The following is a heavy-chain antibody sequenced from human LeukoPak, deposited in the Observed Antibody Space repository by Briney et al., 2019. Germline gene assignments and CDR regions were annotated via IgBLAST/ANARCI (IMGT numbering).Heavy chain of an antibody. CDR3: ARALAGEHFYFDY. CDR2: TYYRSKWYN. J-gene: IGHJ4*02. CDR1: GDSVSSNSAI. D-gene: IGHD6-19*01. V-gene: IGHV6-1*01. Sequence: SQTLSLTCAISGDSVSSNSAIWNWIRQSPSRGLEWLGRTYYRSKWYNDYVLSVKGRITINPDTSKNQLSLQLNSVTPEDTAVYYCARALAGEHFYFDYWGQGSLVTVSS.